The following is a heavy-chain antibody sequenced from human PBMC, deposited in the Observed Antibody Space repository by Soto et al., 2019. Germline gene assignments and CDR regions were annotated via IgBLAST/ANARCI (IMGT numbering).Heavy chain of an antibody. CDR3: ARALTVTRSGKLFDY. J-gene: IGHJ4*02. V-gene: IGHV1-46*01. CDR1: GYTFTSYY. Sequence: GASVKVSCKASGYTFTSYYMHWVRQAPGQGLEWMGIINPSGGSTSYAQKSQGRVTMTRDTSTSTVYMELSSLRSEDTAVYYCARALTVTRSGKLFDYWGQGTLVTVSS. CDR2: INPSGGST. D-gene: IGHD4-17*01.